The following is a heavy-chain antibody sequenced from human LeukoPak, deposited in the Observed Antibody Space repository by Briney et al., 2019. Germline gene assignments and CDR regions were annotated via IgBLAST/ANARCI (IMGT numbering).Heavy chain of an antibody. Sequence: PGRSLRLSCAASGFTFSSHAMHWVRQAPGKGLEWVAVISYEGSNQYYADSVKGRFTISRDNSKNTLYLQMNSLRAEDTAVYYCAKYPGSGSFNWFDPWGQGTLVTVSS. CDR2: ISYEGSNQ. CDR3: AKYPGSGSFNWFDP. J-gene: IGHJ5*02. V-gene: IGHV3-30*01. CDR1: GFTFSSHA. D-gene: IGHD3-10*01.